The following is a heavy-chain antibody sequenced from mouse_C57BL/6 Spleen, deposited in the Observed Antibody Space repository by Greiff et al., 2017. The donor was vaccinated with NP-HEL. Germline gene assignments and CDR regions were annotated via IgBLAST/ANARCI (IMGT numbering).Heavy chain of an antibody. Sequence: VQLQQSGAELVRPGASVKLSCKASGYTFTDYYINWVKQRPGQGLEWIARIYPGSGNTSYNEKFKGKATLTAEKSSSTAYMQLSSLTSEDSAVYFCAREGYYFDYWGQGTTLTVSS. CDR2: IYPGSGNT. J-gene: IGHJ2*01. V-gene: IGHV1-76*01. CDR3: AREGYYFDY. CDR1: GYTFTDYY.